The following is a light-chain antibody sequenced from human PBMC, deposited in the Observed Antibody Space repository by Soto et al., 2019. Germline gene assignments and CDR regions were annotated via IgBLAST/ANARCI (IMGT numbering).Light chain of an antibody. Sequence: DIVMTPSPDSLAVSLGESATINCKSSQSVLSSSNNKNYLAWYQQKPGQPPKLLIYWASTLDSGVPDLFRGSGSGTDFTLTISSREAEDAAVYYCQHYYSTLRTVGQGTNVEIK. CDR3: QHYYSTLRT. CDR2: WAS. J-gene: IGKJ1*01. CDR1: QSVLSSSNNKNY. V-gene: IGKV4-1*01.